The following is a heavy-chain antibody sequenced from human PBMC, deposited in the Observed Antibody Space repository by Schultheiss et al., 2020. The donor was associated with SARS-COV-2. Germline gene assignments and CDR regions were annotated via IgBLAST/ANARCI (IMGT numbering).Heavy chain of an antibody. CDR2: IYTSGST. D-gene: IGHD3-22*01. CDR3: VRDDGGYFRTSWFDP. J-gene: IGHJ5*02. Sequence: SQTLSLTCAVYGGSFSGYYWSWIRQPPGKGLEWIGRIYTSGSTNYNPSLKSRVTMSADTSKNQFSLKLSSVTAADTAVYYCVRDDGGYFRTSWFDPWGQGTRVTVSS. V-gene: IGHV4-4*07. CDR1: GGSFSGYY.